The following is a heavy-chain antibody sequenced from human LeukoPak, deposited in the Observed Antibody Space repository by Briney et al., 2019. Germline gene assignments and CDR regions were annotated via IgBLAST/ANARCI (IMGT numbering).Heavy chain of an antibody. J-gene: IGHJ3*02. D-gene: IGHD4-17*01. V-gene: IGHV3-33*01. CDR3: ARDLVYGDYSVAFDI. Sequence: GGSLRLSCAASGFTFSSYGMHWVRQAPGKGLEWVAVIWYDGSNKYYADSVKGRFTISRDNSKNTLYLQMNSLRAEDTAVYYCARDLVYGDYSVAFDIWGQGTMVTVSS. CDR1: GFTFSSYG. CDR2: IWYDGSNK.